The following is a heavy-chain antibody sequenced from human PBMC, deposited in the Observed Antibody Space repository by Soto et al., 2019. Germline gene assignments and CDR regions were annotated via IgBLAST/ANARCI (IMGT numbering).Heavy chain of an antibody. J-gene: IGHJ6*02. Sequence: LRISGASCRFTVSNYGMNLVRKNPGKGLEWVAVISYDGSNKYYADSVKGRFTISRDNAKNTLYVQINSLRADDTAIYYCVSASMVRGRDYSGMAVWGQGTTVTVSS. CDR3: VSASMVRGRDYSGMAV. CDR2: ISYDGSNK. V-gene: IGHV3-30*19. D-gene: IGHD3-10*01. CDR1: RFTVSNYG.